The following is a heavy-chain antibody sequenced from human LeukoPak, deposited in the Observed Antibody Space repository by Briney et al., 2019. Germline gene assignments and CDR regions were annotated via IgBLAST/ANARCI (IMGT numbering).Heavy chain of an antibody. D-gene: IGHD3-10*01. J-gene: IGHJ6*03. CDR3: ARDSPRGWSMDV. Sequence: PGGSLRLSCAASGFTFSYYWMYWVRQAPGKGLEWVASIKLDGSEQYYLGSVKGRFTISRDNARNSLYLQMNSLRAEDTAMYYCARDSPRGWSMDVWGKGTTVTASS. CDR2: IKLDGSEQ. V-gene: IGHV3-7*01. CDR1: GFTFSYYW.